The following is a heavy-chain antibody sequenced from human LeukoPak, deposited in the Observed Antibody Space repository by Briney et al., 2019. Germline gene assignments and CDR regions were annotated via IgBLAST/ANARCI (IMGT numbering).Heavy chain of an antibody. CDR2: INPNSGGT. CDR3: ASVLGDYDPLDY. J-gene: IGHJ4*02. D-gene: IGHD4-17*01. V-gene: IGHV1-2*06. Sequence: ASVKVSRKASGYTFTGYYMHWVRQAPGQGLEWMGRINPNSGGTNYAQKFQGRVTMTRDTSISTAYMELSRLRSDDTAVYYCASVLGDYDPLDYWGQGTLVTVSS. CDR1: GYTFTGYY.